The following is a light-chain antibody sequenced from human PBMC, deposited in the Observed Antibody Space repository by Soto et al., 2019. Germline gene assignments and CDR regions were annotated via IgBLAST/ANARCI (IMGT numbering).Light chain of an antibody. CDR2: DVT. J-gene: IGLJ2*01. V-gene: IGLV2-14*01. Sequence: QSALTQPASVSGSPGQSITISCTGTSSDVGGYNYVSWYQQHPGKVPKLRIYDVTNRPSGVSNRFSGSKSGNSASLDISGLQAEDEADYYCSSYTSSSTLLFGGGTKVTVL. CDR3: SSYTSSSTLL. CDR1: SSDVGGYNY.